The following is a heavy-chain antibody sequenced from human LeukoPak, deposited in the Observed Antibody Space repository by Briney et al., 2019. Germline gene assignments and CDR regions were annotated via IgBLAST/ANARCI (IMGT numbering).Heavy chain of an antibody. V-gene: IGHV4-4*07. CDR2: IYTSGST. J-gene: IGHJ4*02. CDR3: ARTGSLGSAFFDY. D-gene: IGHD3-16*01. CDR1: GGSISGYY. Sequence: PSETLSLTCTVSGGSISGYYWSWIRQPAGKGLEWIGRIYTSGSTNYNPSLKSRVTMSVDTSKNQFSLKLSSVTAADTAVYYCARTGSLGSAFFDYWGQGTLVTVSS.